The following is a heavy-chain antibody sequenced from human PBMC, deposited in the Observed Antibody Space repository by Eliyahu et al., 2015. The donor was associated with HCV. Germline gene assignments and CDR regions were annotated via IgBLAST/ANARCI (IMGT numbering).Heavy chain of an antibody. J-gene: IGHJ6*02. V-gene: IGHV4-34*01. D-gene: IGHD3-3*01. CDR3: ARRTGFSVLRFLVAPFGMDV. CDR2: INHSGST. CDR1: GGSFSGYY. Sequence: GGSFSGYYWSWIRQPPGKGLEWIGEINHSGSTNYNPSLKSRVTISVDTSKNQFSLKLSSVTAADTAVYYCARRTGFSVLRFLVAPFGMDVWGQGTTVTVSS.